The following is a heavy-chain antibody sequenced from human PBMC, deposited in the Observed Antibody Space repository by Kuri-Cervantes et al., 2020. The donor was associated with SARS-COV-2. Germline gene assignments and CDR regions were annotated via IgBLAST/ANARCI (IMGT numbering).Heavy chain of an antibody. CDR3: TTDTSPGGWYAGFVH. Sequence: GESLKISCAGSGFTFSNYAMGWVRQAPGKGLVWVSTITGRGTYTYYADSVKGRFTISRDNSKNTLYLQMNSLKTEDTALYFCTTDTSPGGWYAGFVHWGQGALVTVSS. CDR2: ITGRGTYT. D-gene: IGHD6-19*01. V-gene: IGHV3-23*01. J-gene: IGHJ4*02. CDR1: GFTFSNYA.